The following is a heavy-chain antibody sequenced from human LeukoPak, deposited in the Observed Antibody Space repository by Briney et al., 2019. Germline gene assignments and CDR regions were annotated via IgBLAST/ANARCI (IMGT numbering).Heavy chain of an antibody. V-gene: IGHV4-59*01. Sequence: SETLSLTCTVSGGSISSYYWSWIRQPPGKGLEWIGYSFFSGSTNYNPSLKSRVTISLDTSKNQFSLRLNSVTAAGTAVCYCARGGLSSGWYGWGQGTLVTVSS. J-gene: IGHJ4*02. CDR2: SFFSGST. D-gene: IGHD6-19*01. CDR1: GGSISSYY. CDR3: ARGGLSSGWYG.